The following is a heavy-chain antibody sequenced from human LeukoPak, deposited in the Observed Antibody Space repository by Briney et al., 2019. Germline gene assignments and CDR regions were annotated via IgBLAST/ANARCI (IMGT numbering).Heavy chain of an antibody. V-gene: IGHV4-34*01. J-gene: IGHJ4*02. D-gene: IGHD6-13*01. Sequence: SETLSLTCAVYGGSFSGYYWSWIRQPPGKGLEWIGEINHSGSTNYNPSLKSRVTISVDTSKNQFSLKLSSVTAADTAVYYCARSGMGIAAATHWGQGALVTVSS. CDR2: INHSGST. CDR1: GGSFSGYY. CDR3: ARSGMGIAAATH.